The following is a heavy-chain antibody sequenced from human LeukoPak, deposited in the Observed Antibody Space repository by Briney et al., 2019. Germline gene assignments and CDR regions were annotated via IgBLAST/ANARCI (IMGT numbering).Heavy chain of an antibody. V-gene: IGHV3-53*01. J-gene: IGHJ6*03. CDR1: GFTVSSNY. D-gene: IGHD3-16*02. CDR2: IYIGGST. CDR3: ALGELSLFYMDV. Sequence: GGSLRLSCAASGFTVSSNYMTWVRQAPGKGLKGFSGIYIGGSTYYADSVKVRVTISRDNSKNTLYLQMKSLRPEDTAVYYCALGELSLFYMDVWGKGPTVTISS.